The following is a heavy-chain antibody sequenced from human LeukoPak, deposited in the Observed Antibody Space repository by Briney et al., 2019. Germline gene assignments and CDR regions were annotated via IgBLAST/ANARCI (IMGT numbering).Heavy chain of an antibody. J-gene: IGHJ5*02. CDR2: IDYSGTT. CDR3: ARDDLRSDWFDP. Sequence: SETLSLTCSVSGGSISSRSYSWGWIRQPPGKGLEWIGNIDYSGTTYYTPSLKSRVTISVDTSKNQFSLRLSSVTAADTAVYYCARDDLRSDWFDPWGQGTLVIVSS. V-gene: IGHV4-39*07. CDR1: GGSISSRSYS.